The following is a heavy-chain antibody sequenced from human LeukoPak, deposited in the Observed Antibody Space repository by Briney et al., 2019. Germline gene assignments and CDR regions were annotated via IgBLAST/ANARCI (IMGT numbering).Heavy chain of an antibody. D-gene: IGHD3-3*01. Sequence: ASVKVSCKASGGTFSSYAISWVRQAPGQGLEWMGRIIPIFGTANYAQKFQGRVTITTDEPTSTAYMELSSPRSEDTAVYYCAVTYYDFWSGLQNFDYWGQGTLVTVSS. J-gene: IGHJ4*02. CDR2: IIPIFGTA. V-gene: IGHV1-69*05. CDR1: GGTFSSYA. CDR3: AVTYYDFWSGLQNFDY.